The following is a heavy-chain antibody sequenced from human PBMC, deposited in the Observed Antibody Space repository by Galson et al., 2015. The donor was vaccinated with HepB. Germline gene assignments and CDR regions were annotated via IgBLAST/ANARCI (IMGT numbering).Heavy chain of an antibody. J-gene: IGHJ5*02. CDR2: ISPNFGIA. D-gene: IGHD6-13*01. CDR1: GGTFSSYG. V-gene: IGHV1-69*13. CDR3: VRDNMGRIAAAVPNWFDP. Sequence: SVKVACKASGGTFSSYGISWARQAPGQGLEGMGGISPNFGIATYAQKFRGRVTINADESTSLAYMALSSLRYEDTAVYYCVRDNMGRIAAAVPNWFDPWGQGTLVTVSS.